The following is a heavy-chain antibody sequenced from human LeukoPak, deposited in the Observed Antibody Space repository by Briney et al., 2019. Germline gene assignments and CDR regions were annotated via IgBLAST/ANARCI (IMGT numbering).Heavy chain of an antibody. Sequence: SETLSLTCTVSGGSISSYYWGWIRQPPGRGLEWIGSIYYSGSTYYNPSLKSRVTISVDTSKNQFSLKLSSVTAADTAVYYCARLSITMVRGVTPGPMDVWGKGTTVTISS. D-gene: IGHD3-10*01. CDR1: GGSISSYY. J-gene: IGHJ6*03. CDR2: IYYSGST. CDR3: ARLSITMVRGVTPGPMDV. V-gene: IGHV4-39*01.